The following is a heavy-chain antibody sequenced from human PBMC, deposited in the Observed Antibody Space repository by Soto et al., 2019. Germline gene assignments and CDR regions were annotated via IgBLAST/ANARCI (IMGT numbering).Heavy chain of an antibody. CDR2: ISSSGGNT. J-gene: IGHJ4*02. CDR1: GFTFTNYA. Sequence: EVQLLESGGGLVQPGGSLRLSCAVSGFTFTNYAMTWVRQAAGKGLEWVSSISSSGGNTYYADSVKGRFTISRDTSKNTLYVQVNSLRGEDSAVYFCAKGGIGELLGLDYWGQGTLVTVSS. V-gene: IGHV3-23*01. D-gene: IGHD7-27*01. CDR3: AKGGIGELLGLDY.